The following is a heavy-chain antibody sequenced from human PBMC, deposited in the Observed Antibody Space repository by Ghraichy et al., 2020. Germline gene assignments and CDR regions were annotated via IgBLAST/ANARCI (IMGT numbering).Heavy chain of an antibody. D-gene: IGHD3-22*01. J-gene: IGHJ4*02. Sequence: ASVKVSCKASVYTFSCYGVHWMRQAPGQRLEWMGWINRANGNTKYSQNFQGRVTIVRDTSASAANLQLSALRIEDTALYYGACSSVGYYDPLDYWGQGTLVTVSS. CDR3: ACSSVGYYDPLDY. CDR1: VYTFSCYG. V-gene: IGHV1-3*01. CDR2: INRANGNT.